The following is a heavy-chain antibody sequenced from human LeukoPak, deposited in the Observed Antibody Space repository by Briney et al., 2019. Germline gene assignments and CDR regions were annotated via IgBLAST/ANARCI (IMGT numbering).Heavy chain of an antibody. CDR2: INTDGSYS. Sequence: GGSLRLSCAASGFTFSYFWMHWFRHTPGKGLVWVSCINTDGSYSSYADSVKGRFTISRDSVRNTLYLQMNSLRGEDTAVYYCAKDQRWESPHYLDSWGQGTLVTVSS. CDR3: AKDQRWESPHYLDS. J-gene: IGHJ4*02. CDR1: GFTFSYFW. D-gene: IGHD1-26*01. V-gene: IGHV3-74*01.